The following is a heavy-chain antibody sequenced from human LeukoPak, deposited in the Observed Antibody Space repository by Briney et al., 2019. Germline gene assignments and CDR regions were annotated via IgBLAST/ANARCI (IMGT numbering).Heavy chain of an antibody. Sequence: SETLSLTCGVSGYSISRGYFWGWIRPPPGKGLEWIGSIHHGGSTYYNPSLKSRVIISVDTPKNQVSLKLSSVAAADTAVYYCASDRLGNDHDHDNWGQGTLVTVSS. CDR1: GYSISRGYF. J-gene: IGHJ4*02. CDR3: ASDRLGNDHDHDN. V-gene: IGHV4-38-2*01. D-gene: IGHD1-1*01. CDR2: IHHGGST.